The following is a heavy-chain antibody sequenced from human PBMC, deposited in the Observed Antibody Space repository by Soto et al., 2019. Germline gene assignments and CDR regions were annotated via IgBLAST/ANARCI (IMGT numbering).Heavy chain of an antibody. V-gene: IGHV3-23*01. CDR3: ARSEMTYNWND. D-gene: IGHD1-1*01. J-gene: IGHJ4*02. CDR1: GFTFRGDA. CDR2: ISGSGEMT. Sequence: GGSLRLSCAASGFTFRGDAMSWVRQAPGKGLEWVSSISGSGEMTHYAESVKGRLTISRDNSKNTLYLQMESLRAEDTALYYCARSEMTYNWNDWGQGTLVTVSS.